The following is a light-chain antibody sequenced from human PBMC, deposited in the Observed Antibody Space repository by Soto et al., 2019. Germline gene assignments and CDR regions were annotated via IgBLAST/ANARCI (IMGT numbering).Light chain of an antibody. Sequence: QTVVTQEPSISVSPGGTVTLTCGLTSGSVSTSDYPGWYQLTPGQPPRTLIYGTDTRSSGVPDRFSGSIVGNKAALTITGAQAEDESDYYCVLYMTSGHRVFGGGTKLTVL. CDR2: GTD. CDR1: SGSVSTSDY. J-gene: IGLJ3*02. V-gene: IGLV8-61*01. CDR3: VLYMTSGHRV.